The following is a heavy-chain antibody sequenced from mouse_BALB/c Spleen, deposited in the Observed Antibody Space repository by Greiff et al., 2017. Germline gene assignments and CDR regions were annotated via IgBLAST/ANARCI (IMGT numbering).Heavy chain of an antibody. J-gene: IGHJ2*01. D-gene: IGHD2-1*01. Sequence: QVQLQQSGAELAKPGASVKMSCKASGYTFTSYWMHWVKQRPGQGLEWIGYINPSTGYTEYNQKFKDKATLTADKSSSTAYMQLSSLTSEDSAVYYCANLLWSYWGQGTTLTVSS. CDR2: INPSTGYT. CDR3: ANLLWSY. V-gene: IGHV1-7*01. CDR1: GYTFTSYW.